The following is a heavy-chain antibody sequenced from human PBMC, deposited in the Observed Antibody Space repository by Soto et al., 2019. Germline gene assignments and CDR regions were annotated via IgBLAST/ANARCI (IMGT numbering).Heavy chain of an antibody. Sequence: PSETLSLTCTVSGGSISSGDYYWNWIRQPPGKGLEWIGYIYYSGSTYYNPSLKSRGTISVDTSNNQFSLKLSSVTAADTSMYYCARVDIGVLPVDYWGQGTLVTVSS. CDR3: ARVDIGVLPVDY. J-gene: IGHJ4*02. CDR2: IYYSGST. CDR1: GGSISSGDYY. V-gene: IGHV4-30-4*01. D-gene: IGHD6-19*01.